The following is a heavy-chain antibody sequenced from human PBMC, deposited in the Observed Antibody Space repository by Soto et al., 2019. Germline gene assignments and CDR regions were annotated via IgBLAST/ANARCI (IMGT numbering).Heavy chain of an antibody. CDR1: GGSISSGGYY. Sequence: QVQLQESGPGLVKPSQTLSLTCTVSGGSISSGGYYWSWIRQHPGTGLEWIGYIYYSGSTYYNPSLKSRGTISVDTSKNQFSLKLSSVTAADTAVYYCARVRTRITIHSAAPYFDYWGQGTLVTVSS. CDR3: ARVRTRITIHSAAPYFDY. J-gene: IGHJ4*02. V-gene: IGHV4-31*03. CDR2: IYYSGST. D-gene: IGHD3-9*01.